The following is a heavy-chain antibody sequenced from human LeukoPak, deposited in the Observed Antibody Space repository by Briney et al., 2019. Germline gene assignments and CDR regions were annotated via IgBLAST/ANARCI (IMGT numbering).Heavy chain of an antibody. V-gene: IGHV3-11*01. J-gene: IGHJ4*02. Sequence: GGSLRLSCAASGFTFSDYYMSWIRKAQATGLERVSYISSSGSTIYYEDSVKGRFTISRDNAKNSLYLQMNSLRAEDTAVYYCARDRGGSYFDYWGQGTLVTVSS. CDR3: ARDRGGSYFDY. CDR1: GFTFSDYY. D-gene: IGHD1-26*01. CDR2: ISSSGSTI.